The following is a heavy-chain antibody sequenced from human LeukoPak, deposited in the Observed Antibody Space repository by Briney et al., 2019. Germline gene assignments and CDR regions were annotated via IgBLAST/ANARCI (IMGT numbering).Heavy chain of an antibody. D-gene: IGHD4-17*01. CDR2: ISSSSSYI. Sequence: GGSLRLSCAGSGFTFSSYNMDWVRQAPGKGLEWVSSISSSSSYIYYADSVKGRFTISRDNAKNSLYLQMNSLRAEDTAVYYCARTYGDYYYIDVWGKGTTVTVSS. J-gene: IGHJ6*03. CDR1: GFTFSSYN. CDR3: ARTYGDYYYIDV. V-gene: IGHV3-21*01.